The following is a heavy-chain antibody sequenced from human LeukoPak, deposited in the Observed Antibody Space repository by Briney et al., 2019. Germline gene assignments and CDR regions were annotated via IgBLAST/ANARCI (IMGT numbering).Heavy chain of an antibody. CDR3: ASNIVVVPAAIGGYSSSWWLFDY. CDR2: ISAYNGNT. V-gene: IGHV1-18*01. D-gene: IGHD2-2*01. J-gene: IGHJ4*02. Sequence: ASVKVSCKASGYTLTSYGISWVRQAPGQGLEWMGWISAYNGNTNYAQKLQGRVTMTTDTSTSTAYMELRSLRSDDTAVYYCASNIVVVPAAIGGYSSSWWLFDYWGQGTLVTVSS. CDR1: GYTLTSYG.